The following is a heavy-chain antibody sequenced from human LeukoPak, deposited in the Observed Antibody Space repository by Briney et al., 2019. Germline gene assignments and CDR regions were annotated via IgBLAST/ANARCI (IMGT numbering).Heavy chain of an antibody. Sequence: SETLSLTRTVSGGPISTFSWSWLRQSPGKGPEWIGSIYSRSTNFNPSFKSRVAISVDTSKNQFSLRLNSLTTADTAVYYCARDTTVASGIQYWGQGTLVTVSS. V-gene: IGHV4-59*01. CDR1: GGPISTFS. D-gene: IGHD5-18*01. CDR2: IYSRST. J-gene: IGHJ4*02. CDR3: ARDTTVASGIQY.